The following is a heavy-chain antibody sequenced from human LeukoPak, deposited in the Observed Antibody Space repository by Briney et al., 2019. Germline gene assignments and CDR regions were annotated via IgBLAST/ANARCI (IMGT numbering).Heavy chain of an antibody. J-gene: IGHJ4*02. Sequence: GGSLRLSCAASGFTFSNSAMSWVRQAPGKGLEWVSTISDAGVSTYYTDSVKGRFTISRDNAKNSLYLQMSSLRVEDTAVYYCAREHSGGGNYYDSSGYYRSFDYWGQGTPVTVSS. CDR1: GFTFSNSA. CDR3: AREHSGGGNYYDSSGYYRSFDY. D-gene: IGHD3-22*01. CDR2: ISDAGVST. V-gene: IGHV3-23*01.